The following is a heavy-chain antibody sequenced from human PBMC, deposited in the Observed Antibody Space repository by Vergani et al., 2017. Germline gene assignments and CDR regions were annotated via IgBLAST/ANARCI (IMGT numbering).Heavy chain of an antibody. Sequence: QVQLQESGPGLVKPPETLSLACTVSGGSISSYYWSWIRQPPGKGLEWIGYIYYSGSAKYNPSLESRVTMSVDTSKNQFSLNLTSVTAAGTAVYYCARSYGYDAFDVWGQGTKVTVSS. CDR1: GGSISSYY. D-gene: IGHD3-10*01. V-gene: IGHV4-59*01. J-gene: IGHJ3*01. CDR2: IYYSGSA. CDR3: ARSYGYDAFDV.